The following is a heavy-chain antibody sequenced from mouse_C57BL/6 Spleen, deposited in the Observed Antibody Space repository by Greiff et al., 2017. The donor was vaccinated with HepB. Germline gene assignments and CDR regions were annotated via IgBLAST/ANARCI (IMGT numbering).Heavy chain of an antibody. CDR3: AREGPFPGYYFDY. J-gene: IGHJ2*01. CDR2: ISSGSSTI. CDR1: GFTFSDYG. Sequence: EVKLEESGGGLVKPGGSLKLSCAASGFTFSDYGMHWVRQAPEKGLEWVAYISSGSSTIYYADTVKGRFTISRDNAKNTLFLQMTSLRSEDTAMYYCAREGPFPGYYFDYWGQGTTLTVSS. V-gene: IGHV5-17*01.